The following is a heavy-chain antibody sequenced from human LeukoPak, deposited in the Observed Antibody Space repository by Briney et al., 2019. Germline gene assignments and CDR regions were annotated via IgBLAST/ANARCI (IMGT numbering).Heavy chain of an antibody. CDR3: AKWGDYDVLTGYYDSDY. V-gene: IGHV3-23*01. Sequence: GGSLRLSCAASGFSFSNYAMSWVRQVPGKGLEWVSAISGRDDSTYYADSVKGRFTISRDTSKNTLYLQMNSLRAEDTAVYYCAKWGDYDVLTGYYDSDYWGQGTPVTVSS. CDR1: GFSFSNYA. J-gene: IGHJ4*02. D-gene: IGHD3-9*01. CDR2: ISGRDDST.